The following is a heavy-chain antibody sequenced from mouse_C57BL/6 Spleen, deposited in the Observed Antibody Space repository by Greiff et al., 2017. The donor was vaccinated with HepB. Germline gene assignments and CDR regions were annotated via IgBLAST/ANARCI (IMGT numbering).Heavy chain of an antibody. D-gene: IGHD1-1*01. J-gene: IGHJ1*03. Sequence: VQLQQSGAELVRPGTSVKMSCKASGYTFTNYWIGWAKQRPGHGLEWIGDIYPGGGYTNYNEKFKGKATLTADKSSSTAYMQFSSLTSEDSAIYYCAREGLLRSWYFDVWGTGTTVTVSS. CDR2: IYPGGGYT. CDR1: GYTFTNYW. V-gene: IGHV1-63*01. CDR3: AREGLLRSWYFDV.